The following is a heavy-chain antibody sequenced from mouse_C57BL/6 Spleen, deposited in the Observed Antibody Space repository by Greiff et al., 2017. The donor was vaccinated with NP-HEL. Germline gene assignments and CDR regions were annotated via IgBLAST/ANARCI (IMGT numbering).Heavy chain of an antibody. V-gene: IGHV1-39*01. CDR2: INPNYGTT. Sequence: VQLQQSGPELVKPGASVKISCKASGYSFTDYNMNWVKQSNGKSLEWIGVINPNYGTTSYNQKFKGKATLTVDQSSSTAYMQLNSLTSEDSAVYYSARPLITSVLSTSNWEFAYWGQGTLVTVSA. CDR3: ARPLITSVLSTSNWEFAY. J-gene: IGHJ3*01. D-gene: IGHD1-1*01. CDR1: GYSFTDYN.